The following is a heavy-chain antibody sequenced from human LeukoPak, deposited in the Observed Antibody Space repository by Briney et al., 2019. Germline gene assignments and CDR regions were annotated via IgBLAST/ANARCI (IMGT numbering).Heavy chain of an antibody. J-gene: IGHJ4*02. Sequence: GGSLRLSCAASGFTFDDYAMHWVRQAPGKGLEWVSGISWNSGSIGYADSVKGRFTISRDNAKNSLYLQMNSLRAEDTALYYCAKDGLSFIAAAHFDYWGQGTLVTASS. D-gene: IGHD6-13*01. CDR1: GFTFDDYA. CDR3: AKDGLSFIAAAHFDY. CDR2: ISWNSGSI. V-gene: IGHV3-9*01.